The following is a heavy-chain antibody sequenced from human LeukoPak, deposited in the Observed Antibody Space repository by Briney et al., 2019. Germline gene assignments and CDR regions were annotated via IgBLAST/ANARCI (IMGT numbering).Heavy chain of an antibody. CDR1: GGSISSYY. CDR3: ARYMAYSSSWSYYYYMDV. CDR2: IYTSGST. V-gene: IGHV4-4*07. J-gene: IGHJ6*03. Sequence: SETLSLTSTVSGGSISSYYWSWIRQPAGKGLEWIGRIYTSGSTNYNPSLKSRVTISVDKSKNQFSLKLNSVTAADTAVYYCARYMAYSSSWSYYYYMDVWGKGTTVTVSS. D-gene: IGHD6-13*01.